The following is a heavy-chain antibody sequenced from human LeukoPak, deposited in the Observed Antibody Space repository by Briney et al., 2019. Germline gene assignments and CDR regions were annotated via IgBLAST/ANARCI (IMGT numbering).Heavy chain of an antibody. Sequence: GGALRLSCAASGFTFSSYGMHWVGQAPGKGVEGVAFIRYDGSNKYYADSVKGRFTISSDNSKNTLYLQMNSLRAEDTAVYYCANLNSGSYYFDYWGQGTLVTVSS. D-gene: IGHD1-26*01. V-gene: IGHV3-30*02. CDR1: GFTFSSYG. CDR3: ANLNSGSYYFDY. CDR2: IRYDGSNK. J-gene: IGHJ4*02.